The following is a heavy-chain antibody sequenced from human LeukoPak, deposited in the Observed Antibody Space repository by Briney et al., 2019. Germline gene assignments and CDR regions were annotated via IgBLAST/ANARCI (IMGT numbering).Heavy chain of an antibody. V-gene: IGHV3-48*03. CDR1: GFTFRSYE. CDR3: VRDGRYCSGGRCFPI. J-gene: IGHJ4*02. Sequence: GGSLRLSCAASGFTFRSYEMNWVRQAPGKGLEWVSFISSSGSAMYYADSVKGRFTICRDNAKNSLYLQMNSLRAEDTALYYCVRDGRYCSGGRCFPIWGQGTLVTVST. D-gene: IGHD2-15*01. CDR2: ISSSGSAM.